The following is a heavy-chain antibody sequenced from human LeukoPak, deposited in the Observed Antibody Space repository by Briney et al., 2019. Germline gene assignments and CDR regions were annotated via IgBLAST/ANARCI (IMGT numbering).Heavy chain of an antibody. D-gene: IGHD1-7*01. CDR3: ARVPHYNRNYVTALG. CDR2: ISSSSSYI. V-gene: IGHV3-21*01. CDR1: GFTFTSYS. J-gene: IGHJ4*02. Sequence: GGSLRLSCAASGFTFTSYSMNWVRQAPGKGLEWVSSISSSSSYISYADSVKGRFTISRDNAKNSLYLQMNSLRAEDTAVYYCARVPHYNRNYVTALGWGQGTLVTVSS.